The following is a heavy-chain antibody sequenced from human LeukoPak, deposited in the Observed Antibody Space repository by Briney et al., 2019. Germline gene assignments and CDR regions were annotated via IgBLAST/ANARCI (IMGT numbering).Heavy chain of an antibody. D-gene: IGHD6-19*01. CDR2: ISSDGTIT. CDR3: ARDTYSSGPNPFDY. Sequence: QSGGSLRLYCEAAGFSFNTYWMHWVRQTPGRGLVWVSRISSDGTITGFADSVKGRFTISRDNAKNTLYLQMDSLRADDTAVYYCARDTYSSGPNPFDYWGQGTLVTVSS. V-gene: IGHV3-74*01. CDR1: GFSFNTYW. J-gene: IGHJ4*02.